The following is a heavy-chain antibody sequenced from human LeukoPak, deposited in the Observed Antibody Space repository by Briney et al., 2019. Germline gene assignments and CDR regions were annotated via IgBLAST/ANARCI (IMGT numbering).Heavy chain of an antibody. J-gene: IGHJ6*02. D-gene: IGHD3-10*01. Sequence: PSQTLSLTCAVSGGSISSGGYYWSWIRQPPGKGLEWIGEINHSGSTNYNPSLKSRVTISVDTSKNQFSLKLSSVTAADTAVYYCARVRVTMVRGVRVSLGMDVWGQGTTVTVSS. CDR1: GGSISSGGYY. CDR3: ARVRVTMVRGVRVSLGMDV. V-gene: IGHV4-30-2*01. CDR2: INHSGST.